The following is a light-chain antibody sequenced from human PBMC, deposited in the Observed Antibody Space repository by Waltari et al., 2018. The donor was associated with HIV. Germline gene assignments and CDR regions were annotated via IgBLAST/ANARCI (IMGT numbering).Light chain of an antibody. CDR3: SSYTTTRSVV. J-gene: IGLJ3*02. CDR1: HTDRSVFQY. CDR2: DVN. Sequence: SVLTQPASVSGSPGQSLTISCSAAHTDRSVFQYVSWYRQQPDKAPQLVLYDVNYRPSGISDRFSGSKSGNTASLTISALQPDDEGHYYCSSYTTTRSVVFGGGTKVTVL. V-gene: IGLV2-14*03.